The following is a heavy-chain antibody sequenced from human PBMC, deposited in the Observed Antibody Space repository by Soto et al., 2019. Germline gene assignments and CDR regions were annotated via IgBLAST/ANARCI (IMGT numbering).Heavy chain of an antibody. Sequence: GGSLRLSCVASGFTFKNYGMHWVRQAPGKGLEWVADFWANGRTTYYADSVKGRFSISRDNVKNTLYLQMDSLRADDTAVYYCARDLSYGSMDFDYWGRGTLGTVSS. CDR3: ARDLSYGSMDFDY. CDR2: FWANGRTT. D-gene: IGHD3-10*01. J-gene: IGHJ4*02. CDR1: GFTFKNYG. V-gene: IGHV3-33*01.